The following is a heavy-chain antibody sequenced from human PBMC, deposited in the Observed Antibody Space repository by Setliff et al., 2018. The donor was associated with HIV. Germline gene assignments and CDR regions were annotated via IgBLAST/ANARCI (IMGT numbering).Heavy chain of an antibody. V-gene: IGHV4-38-2*02. J-gene: IGHJ4*02. Sequence: SETLSLTCSVSGYSVYSGYHWGWVRQSPGKGLEWIGSIYHSGSTYYDPSLQSRVTISLDTSKNQFSLNLMSVTAADTAVYYCTIEGAGTIVYSWGQGTLVTVSS. D-gene: IGHD6-19*01. CDR2: IYHSGST. CDR1: GYSVYSGYH. CDR3: TIEGAGTIVYS.